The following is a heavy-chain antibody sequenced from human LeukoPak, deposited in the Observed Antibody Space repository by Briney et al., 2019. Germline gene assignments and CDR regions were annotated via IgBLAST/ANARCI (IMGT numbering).Heavy chain of an antibody. CDR2: INESGST. Sequence: SSETLSLTCAVYGGSFSGYYWSWIRQPPGKGLEWIGEINESGSTNYNPSLKSRVTISVDTSKNQLSLKLSSVTAADTAVYYCARENYGDYYRLFDYWGQGTLVIVSS. CDR3: ARENYGDYYRLFDY. V-gene: IGHV4-34*01. CDR1: GGSFSGYY. D-gene: IGHD4-17*01. J-gene: IGHJ4*02.